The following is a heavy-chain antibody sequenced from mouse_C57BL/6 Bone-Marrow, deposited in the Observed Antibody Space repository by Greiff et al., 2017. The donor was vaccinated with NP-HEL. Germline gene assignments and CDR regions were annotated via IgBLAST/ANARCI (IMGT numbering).Heavy chain of an antibody. D-gene: IGHD2-4*01. J-gene: IGHJ3*01. V-gene: IGHV1-26*01. CDR2: INPNNGGT. CDR1: GYTFTDYY. CDR3: AREGLGRGRAWFAY. Sequence: VQLQQSGPELVKPGASVKISCKASGYTFTDYYMNWVKQSHGKSLEWIGDINPNNGGTSYNQKFKGKATLTVDKSSSTAYMELRSLTSEDSAVYYCAREGLGRGRAWFAYWGQGTLVTVSA.